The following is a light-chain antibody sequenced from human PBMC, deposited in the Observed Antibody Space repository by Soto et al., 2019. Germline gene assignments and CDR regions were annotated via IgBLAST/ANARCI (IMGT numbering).Light chain of an antibody. CDR2: GVN. CDR1: GSDVGAYNY. CDR3: SSYTRSSSVV. V-gene: IGLV2-14*01. Sequence: QSALTQPASVSGSPGQSITISCTGTGSDVGAYNYVSWYQQHPGKAPQLMIFGVNNRPSGVSNRFSGSKSGNAASLTISGLQAEDEADYYCSSYTRSSSVVFGGGTKVTVL. J-gene: IGLJ3*02.